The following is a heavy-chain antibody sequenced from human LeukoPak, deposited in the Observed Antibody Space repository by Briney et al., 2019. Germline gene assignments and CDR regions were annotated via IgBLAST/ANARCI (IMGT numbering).Heavy chain of an antibody. D-gene: IGHD2-2*01. CDR1: GGSISSSSYY. J-gene: IGHJ4*02. Sequence: SETLSLTCTVSGGSISSSSYYWGWIRQPPGKGLEWIGSIYYSGSTYYNPSLKSRVTISVDTSKNQFSLKLSSVTAADTAVYYCARREYPIFDYWGQGTLVTVSS. V-gene: IGHV4-39*07. CDR2: IYYSGST. CDR3: ARREYPIFDY.